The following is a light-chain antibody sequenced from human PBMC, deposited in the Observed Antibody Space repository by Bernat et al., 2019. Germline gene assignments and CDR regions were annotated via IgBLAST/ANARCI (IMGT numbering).Light chain of an antibody. CDR2: KAS. V-gene: IGKV1-5*03. J-gene: IGKJ1*01. CDR3: RQYNSYSPT. Sequence: DIQMTQSPSTLSASVGDRVTITCRASQTISSWLAWYQQRPGKAPNLLIHKASSLQSGVPSRFSGSGSGTEFTLTISSLQPDDSATYYCRQYNSYSPTFGQGTKVEIK. CDR1: QTISSW.